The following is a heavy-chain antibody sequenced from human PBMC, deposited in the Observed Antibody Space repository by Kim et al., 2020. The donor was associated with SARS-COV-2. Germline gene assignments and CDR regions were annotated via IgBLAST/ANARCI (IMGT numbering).Heavy chain of an antibody. D-gene: IGHD3-9*01. CDR3: ARSELRYFDWLSRRPPTFDY. CDR1: GGSFSGYY. V-gene: IGHV4-34*01. Sequence: SETLSLTCAVYGGSFSGYYWSWIRQPPGKGLEWIGEINHSGSTNYNPSLKSRVTISVDTSKNQFSLKLSSVTAADTAVYYCARSELRYFDWLSRRPPTFDYWGQGTLVTVSS. CDR2: INHSGST. J-gene: IGHJ4*02.